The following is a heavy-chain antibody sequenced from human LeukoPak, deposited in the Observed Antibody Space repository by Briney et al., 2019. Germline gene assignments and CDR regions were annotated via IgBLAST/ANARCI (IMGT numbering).Heavy chain of an antibody. CDR2: INHSGST. CDR1: GFTFSSYE. CDR3: ARTHDEYYYDSSGYQH. Sequence: PGGSLRLSCAASGFTFSSYEMNWVRQPPGKGLEWIGEINHSGSTNYNPSLKSRVTISVDTSKNQFSLKLSSVTAADTAVYYCARTHDEYYYDSSGYQHWGQGTLVTVSS. V-gene: IGHV4-34*01. D-gene: IGHD3-22*01. J-gene: IGHJ1*01.